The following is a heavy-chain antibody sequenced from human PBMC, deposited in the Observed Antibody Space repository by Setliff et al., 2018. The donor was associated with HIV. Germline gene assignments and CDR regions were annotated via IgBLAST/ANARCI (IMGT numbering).Heavy chain of an antibody. D-gene: IGHD2-2*01. Sequence: PSETLSLTCTVSGGSISGSNYYWGWIRQPPGKGLEWVSSISSSSSYIYYADSVKGRFTISRDNAKNSLYLQMNSLRAEDTAVYYCAKGYCSSTSCYDYYYYGMDVWGQGTTVTVSS. V-gene: IGHV3-21*01. CDR2: ISSSSSYI. J-gene: IGHJ6*02. CDR1: GGSISGSNYY. CDR3: AKGYCSSTSCYDYYYYGMDV.